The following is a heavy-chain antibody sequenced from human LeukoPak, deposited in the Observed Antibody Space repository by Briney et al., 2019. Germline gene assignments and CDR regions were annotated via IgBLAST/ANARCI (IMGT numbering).Heavy chain of an antibody. J-gene: IGHJ4*02. D-gene: IGHD3-22*01. CDR2: IYYSGST. CDR3: ARARYHYGTYYYDS. Sequence: SETLSLTCTVSGGSISSYYWSWIRQPPGKGLEWIGYIYYSGSTNYNPSLKSRVTISVDTSKNQFSLKLSSVTAADTAVYYCARARYHYGTYYYDSWGQGTLVTVSS. CDR1: GGSISSYY. V-gene: IGHV4-59*01.